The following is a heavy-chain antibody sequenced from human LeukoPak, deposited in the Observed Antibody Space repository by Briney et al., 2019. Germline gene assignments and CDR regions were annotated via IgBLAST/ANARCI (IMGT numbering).Heavy chain of an antibody. J-gene: IGHJ4*02. D-gene: IGHD5-24*01. Sequence: SETLSLTCTVSGGSINSYYWSWIRQPPGKGLEWIGFLYYSGSTNYNPSLKSRVTISVDTSKNQFSLRLSSVTAADTAVYYCARGSVEMATIYFDYWGQGTLVTVSS. V-gene: IGHV4-59*08. CDR3: ARGSVEMATIYFDY. CDR1: GGSINSYY. CDR2: LYYSGST.